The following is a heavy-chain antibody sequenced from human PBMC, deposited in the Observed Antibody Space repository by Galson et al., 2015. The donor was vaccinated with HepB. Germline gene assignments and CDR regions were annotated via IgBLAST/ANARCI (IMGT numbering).Heavy chain of an antibody. J-gene: IGHJ6*02. CDR3: ARDQIYENYGMDV. CDR1: GYTFTSYY. Sequence: SVKVSCKASGYTFTSYYMHWVRQAPGQGLEWMGIINPSGGSTSYAQKFQGRVTMTRDKSTSTAYMELSSLRSEDTAVYYCARDQIYENYGMDVWGQGTTVTVSS. D-gene: IGHD2/OR15-2a*01. V-gene: IGHV1-46*01. CDR2: INPSGGST.